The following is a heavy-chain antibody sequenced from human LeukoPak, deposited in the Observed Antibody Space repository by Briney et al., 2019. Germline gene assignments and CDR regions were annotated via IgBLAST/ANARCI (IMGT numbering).Heavy chain of an antibody. CDR3: ARVWYSSSWTIDY. D-gene: IGHD6-13*01. J-gene: IGHJ4*02. CDR1: GGSFSGYY. V-gene: IGHV4-34*01. CDR2: INHSGST. Sequence: PSETLSLTCAVYGGSFSGYYWSWIRQPPGKGLEWTGEINHSGSTNYNPSLKSRVTISVDTSKNQFSLKLSSVTAADTAVYYCARVWYSSSWTIDYWGQGTLVTVSS.